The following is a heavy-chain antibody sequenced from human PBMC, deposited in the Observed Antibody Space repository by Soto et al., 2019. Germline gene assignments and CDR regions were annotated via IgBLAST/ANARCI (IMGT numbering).Heavy chain of an antibody. V-gene: IGHV1-18*01. CDR3: ARDLRRHGQSDY. CDR1: GYTFAIYC. D-gene: IGHD3-16*01. J-gene: IGHJ4*02. CDR2: ISAYNGNT. Sequence: GASVKGSCKASGYTFAIYCISWVRQAPGQGLEWMGWISAYNGNTNYAQKLQGRVTMTTDTSTSTAYMELRSLRSDDTAVYYCARDLRRHGQSDYWGQGTLVTVSS.